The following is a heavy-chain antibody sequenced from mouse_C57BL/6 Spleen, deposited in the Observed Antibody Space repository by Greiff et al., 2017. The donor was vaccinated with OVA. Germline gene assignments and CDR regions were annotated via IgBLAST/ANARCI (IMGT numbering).Heavy chain of an antibody. CDR3: AKGVVTPNYYAMDY. CDR2: IWRGGST. J-gene: IGHJ4*01. D-gene: IGHD1-1*01. V-gene: IGHV2-5*01. CDR1: GFSLTSYG. Sequence: QVHVKQSGPGLVQPSQSLSITCTVSGFSLTSYGVHWVRQSPGKGLEWLGVIWRGGSTDYNAAFMSRLSITKDNSKSQVFFKMNSLQADDTAIYYCAKGVVTPNYYAMDYWGQGTSVTVSS.